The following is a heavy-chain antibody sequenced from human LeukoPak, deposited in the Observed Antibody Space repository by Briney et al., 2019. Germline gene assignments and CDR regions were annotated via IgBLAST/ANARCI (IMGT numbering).Heavy chain of an antibody. CDR2: ISSTGRTK. D-gene: IGHD2-21*02. CDR1: GFTFSDYG. Sequence: GGSLRLSCVVSGFTFSDYGINWIRQAPGKGLEWLSYISSTGRTKQYADSVKGRFTISRDDAKNSLYVHMSNLRVEDTALYYCARTLKGGDFDAFDIWGQGTMVTVFS. J-gene: IGHJ3*02. CDR3: ARTLKGGDFDAFDI. V-gene: IGHV3-48*03.